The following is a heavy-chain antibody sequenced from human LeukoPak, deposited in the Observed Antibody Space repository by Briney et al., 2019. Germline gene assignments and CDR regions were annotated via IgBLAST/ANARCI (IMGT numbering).Heavy chain of an antibody. Sequence: GGSLRLSCAASGFTFSSYAMSWVRQAPGRGLGWVSAISGSGGGTYYADSVKGRFTISRDNSKNTLYLQMNSLRAEDTAVYYCAKEGYSSGWNYFDYWGQGTLVTVSS. V-gene: IGHV3-23*01. CDR1: GFTFSSYA. J-gene: IGHJ4*02. D-gene: IGHD6-19*01. CDR2: ISGSGGGT. CDR3: AKEGYSSGWNYFDY.